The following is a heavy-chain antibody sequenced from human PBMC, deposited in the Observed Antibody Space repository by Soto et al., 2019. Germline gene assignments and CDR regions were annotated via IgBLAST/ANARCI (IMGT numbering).Heavy chain of an antibody. Sequence: QVQLVQSGAEVKKPGASVKATCKASGYLFTTYAVHWVRQAPGQGIEWMGWINGGNGHTKYSQKFQGRVTFTRDTSATTAYMELGSLRSEDTAIYYCSRGLTIFGWSDPWGQGTLVTVSS. CDR2: INGGNGHT. CDR3: SRGLTIFGWSDP. D-gene: IGHD3-3*01. V-gene: IGHV1-3*01. CDR1: GYLFTTYA. J-gene: IGHJ5*02.